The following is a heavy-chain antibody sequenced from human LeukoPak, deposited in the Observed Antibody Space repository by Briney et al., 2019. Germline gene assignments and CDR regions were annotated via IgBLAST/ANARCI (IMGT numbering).Heavy chain of an antibody. CDR2: IYSGGFT. D-gene: IGHD5-18*01. CDR3: AKVQLWFGWFDP. V-gene: IGHV3-53*01. CDR1: GFTISNNY. J-gene: IGHJ5*02. Sequence: GGSLRLSCAASGFTISNNYIRWLRQAPGKGLEWVSHIYSGGFTQFADSVKGRFTISRDNSKNTLYLQMNSLRAEDTAVYYCAKVQLWFGWFDPWGQGTLVTVSS.